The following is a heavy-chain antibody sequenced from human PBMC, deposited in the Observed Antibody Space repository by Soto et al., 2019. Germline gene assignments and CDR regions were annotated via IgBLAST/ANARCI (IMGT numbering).Heavy chain of an antibody. D-gene: IGHD3-16*01. J-gene: IGHJ5*02. CDR1: GYTFTSYG. CDR2: MNPGSGDT. Sequence: ASVKFSCKASGYTFTSYGISWVRQALGQGLEWMGWMNPGSGDTGYAQKFQGRVTMTRDISIATAYMELSSLRSDDTAIYYCARMATFGSLNWFDPWGQGTLVTVSS. CDR3: ARMATFGSLNWFDP. V-gene: IGHV1-8*02.